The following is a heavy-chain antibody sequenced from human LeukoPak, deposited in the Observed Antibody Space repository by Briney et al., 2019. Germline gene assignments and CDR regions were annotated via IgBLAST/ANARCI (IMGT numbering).Heavy chain of an antibody. CDR2: ISSTGRYI. J-gene: IGHJ6*04. CDR1: GFSFNKYN. D-gene: IGHD3-10*02. V-gene: IGHV3-21*01. CDR3: AELGITMIGGV. Sequence: PGGSLRLSCSASGFSFNKYNINWVRQAPGKGLEWISSISSTGRYIYYADSVKGRFTISRDNAKNSLYLQMNSLRAEDTAVYYCAELGITMIGGVWGKGTTVTISS.